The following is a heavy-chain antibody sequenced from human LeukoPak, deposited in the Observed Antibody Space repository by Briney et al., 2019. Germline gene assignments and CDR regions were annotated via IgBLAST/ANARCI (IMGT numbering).Heavy chain of an antibody. CDR1: GYTFTGYY. D-gene: IGHD4-17*01. CDR3: AREGVTTVTTFPSIDY. J-gene: IGHJ4*02. V-gene: IGHV1-2*02. CDR2: INPNSGGT. Sequence: ASVKVSCKASGYTFTGYYMHWVRQAPGQGLEWMGWINPNSGGTNYAQKFQGRVTMTRDTSISTAYMELSRLRSDDTAVYYCAREGVTTVTTFPSIDYWGQGTLVTVSS.